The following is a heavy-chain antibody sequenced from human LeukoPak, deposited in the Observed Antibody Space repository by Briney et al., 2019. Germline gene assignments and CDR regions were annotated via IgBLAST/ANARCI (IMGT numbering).Heavy chain of an antibody. CDR3: VRDSGSYYFDY. CDR2: ISYSGST. V-gene: IGHV4-31*03. Sequence: TSETLSLTCTVSGGSFSSGGYYWSWIRQPPGKGLEWIGYISYSGSTYYNPSLKSRVTISVDTSKNQFSLKLSSVTAADTAVYYCVRDSGSYYFDYWGQGTLVTVSS. CDR1: GGSFSSGGYY. J-gene: IGHJ4*02. D-gene: IGHD1-26*01.